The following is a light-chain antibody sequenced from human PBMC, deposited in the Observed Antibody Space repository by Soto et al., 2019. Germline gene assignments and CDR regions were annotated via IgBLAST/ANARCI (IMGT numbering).Light chain of an antibody. J-gene: IGKJ5*01. V-gene: IGKV1-27*01. CDR3: QKYNSALPIT. CDR1: QGISNY. CDR2: AAS. Sequence: DIQMTQSPSSLSASVGDRVTITCRARQGISNYLAWYQQKPGKVPKLLIYAASTLQSGVPSRFSGSGSGTDFTLTISSLQPEDVATYYCQKYNSALPITFGQGTRLEIK.